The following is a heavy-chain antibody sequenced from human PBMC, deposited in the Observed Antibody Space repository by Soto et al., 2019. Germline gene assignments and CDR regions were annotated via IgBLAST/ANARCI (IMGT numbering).Heavy chain of an antibody. CDR2: IWYDGSNK. D-gene: IGHD1-1*01. V-gene: IGHV3-33*01. Sequence: PGGSLRLSCAASGFTFSSYGMHWVRQAPGKGLEWVAVIWYDGSNKYYADSVKGRFTISRDNSKNTLYLQMNSLRAEDTAVYYCARVRDWNEGYGMDVWGQGTTVTVSS. CDR3: ARVRDWNEGYGMDV. J-gene: IGHJ6*02. CDR1: GFTFSSYG.